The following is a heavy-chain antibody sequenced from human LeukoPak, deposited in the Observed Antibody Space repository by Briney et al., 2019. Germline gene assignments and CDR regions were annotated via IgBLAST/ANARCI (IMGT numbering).Heavy chain of an antibody. D-gene: IGHD1-7*01. CDR1: GGSISSYY. J-gene: IGHJ4*02. Sequence: PSETLSLTCTVSGGSISSYYWSWIRQPAGKGLEWIGRIYTSGSTNYNPSLKSRVTISVDKSKNQFSPKLSSVTAADTAVYYCARERNWNYEGFDYWGQGTLVTVSS. V-gene: IGHV4-4*07. CDR3: ARERNWNYEGFDY. CDR2: IYTSGST.